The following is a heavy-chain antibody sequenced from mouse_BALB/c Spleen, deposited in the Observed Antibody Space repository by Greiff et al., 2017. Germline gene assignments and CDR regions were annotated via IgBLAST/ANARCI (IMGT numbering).Heavy chain of an antibody. CDR1: GFTFTDYY. J-gene: IGHJ2*01. Sequence: EVKLQESGGGLVQPGGSLRLSCATSGFTFTDYYMSWVRQPPGKALEWLGFIRNKANGYTTEYSASVKGRFTISRDNSQSILYLQMNTLRAEDSATYYCARDSHYYGSSYFYFDYWGQGTTLTVSS. CDR2: IRNKANGYTT. V-gene: IGHV7-3*02. CDR3: ARDSHYYGSSYFYFDY. D-gene: IGHD1-1*01.